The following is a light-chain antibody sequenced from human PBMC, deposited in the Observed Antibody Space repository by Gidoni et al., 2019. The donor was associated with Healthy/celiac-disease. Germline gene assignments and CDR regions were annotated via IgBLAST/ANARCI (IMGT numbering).Light chain of an antibody. CDR1: QSVSSN. V-gene: IGKV3-15*01. J-gene: IGKJ4*01. CDR2: GAS. CDR3: QQYNNWPLLT. Sequence: IVMTQSPATLSVSPGERATLPCRASQSVSSNLAWYQQKPGQAPRLLIYGASTRATGIPARFSGSGSGTEFTLTISSLQSEDFAVYYCQQYNNWPLLTFGGGTKVEIK.